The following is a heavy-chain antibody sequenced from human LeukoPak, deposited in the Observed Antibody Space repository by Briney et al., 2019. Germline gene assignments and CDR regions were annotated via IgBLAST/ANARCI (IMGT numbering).Heavy chain of an antibody. V-gene: IGHV1-69*13. CDR2: IIPIFGTA. J-gene: IGHJ6*02. D-gene: IGHD2-21*02. CDR1: GGTFSSYA. Sequence: SVKVSCKASGGTFSSYAISWVRQAPGQGLEWMGGIIPIFGTANYAQKFQGRVTITADESTSTAYMELSSLRSEDTAVHYCARDFSCGGDCYSYYYYGMDVWGQGTTVTVSS. CDR3: ARDFSCGGDCYSYYYYGMDV.